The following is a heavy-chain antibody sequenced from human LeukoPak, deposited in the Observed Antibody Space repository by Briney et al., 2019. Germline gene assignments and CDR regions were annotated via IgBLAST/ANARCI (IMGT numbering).Heavy chain of an antibody. D-gene: IGHD5-18*01. CDR2: IHYSGST. CDR1: GGSIRNYY. J-gene: IGHJ6*02. V-gene: IGHV4-59*01. Sequence: SETLSLTCIVSGGSIRNYYWNWIRLSPGKGLEWIGFIHYSGSTYYRPTLKSRVTMSVDTSKNQFSLKLTSVTAADTAVYYCARGGDSSGYLNHYYYGMDVWGQGTTVTVSS. CDR3: ARGGDSSGYLNHYYYGMDV.